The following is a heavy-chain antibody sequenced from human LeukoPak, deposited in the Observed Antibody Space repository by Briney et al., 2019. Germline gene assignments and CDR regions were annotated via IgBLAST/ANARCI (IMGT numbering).Heavy chain of an antibody. D-gene: IGHD7-27*01. Sequence: GGSLRLSCVAYEFTFSDYWMSWVRQAPGKGLEWVANIKQGGREEKYVGSVKGRFAISRDDAKSTLYLQMDSLSGDDTAVYYCARANGGWFDSWGRGTLVTVSS. CDR1: EFTFSDYW. V-gene: IGHV3-7*03. CDR2: IKQGGREE. CDR3: ARANGGWFDS. J-gene: IGHJ5*01.